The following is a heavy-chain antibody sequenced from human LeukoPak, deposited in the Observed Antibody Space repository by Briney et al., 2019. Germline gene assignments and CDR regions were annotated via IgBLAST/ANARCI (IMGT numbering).Heavy chain of an antibody. CDR2: IYYSGST. D-gene: IGHD1-26*01. J-gene: IGHJ4*02. CDR3: AIPEAPNSGSYYPY. CDR1: GGSISSISSNNYH. V-gene: IGHV4-39*07. Sequence: SETLSLTCIVSGGSISSISSNNYHWGWIRQPPGKGLEWIGSIYYSGSTYYNPSLKSRVTISVDTSKNQFSLKLSSVTAADTAVYYCAIPEAPNSGSYYPYWGQGTLVTVSS.